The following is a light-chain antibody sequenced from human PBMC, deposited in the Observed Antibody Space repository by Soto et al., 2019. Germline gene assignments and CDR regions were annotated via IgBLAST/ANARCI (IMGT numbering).Light chain of an antibody. CDR3: SSYAGSNNLL. CDR2: EVS. V-gene: IGLV2-8*01. CDR1: SSDVGGYNY. J-gene: IGLJ2*01. Sequence: QSALTQPPSASGSPGQSVTISCTGTSSDVGGYNYVSWYQQHPGKAPKLMIYEVSKRPSGVPDRFSGSKSGNTASLTVSGLQAEDEADYYCSSYAGSNNLLFGGG.